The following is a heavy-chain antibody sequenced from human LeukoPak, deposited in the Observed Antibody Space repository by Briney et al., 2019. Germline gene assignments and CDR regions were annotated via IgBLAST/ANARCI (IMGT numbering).Heavy chain of an antibody. V-gene: IGHV3-23*01. Sequence: GGSLRLSCAVSGITLSNYGMTWVRQAPGKGLEWVAGISDGGGRTTYADSVKGRFTISRDNPKNTLYLQMNSLRAEDTAVYFCAKRGVVIRVILVGFHKEANYFDSWGQGALVTVSS. J-gene: IGHJ4*02. CDR3: AKRGVVIRVILVGFHKEANYFDS. D-gene: IGHD3-10*01. CDR2: ISDGGGRT. CDR1: GITLSNYG.